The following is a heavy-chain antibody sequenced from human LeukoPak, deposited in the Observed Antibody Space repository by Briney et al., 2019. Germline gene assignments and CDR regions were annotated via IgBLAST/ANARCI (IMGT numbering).Heavy chain of an antibody. CDR3: AKDSSAAGTSVDY. V-gene: IGHV3-9*01. Sequence: PGRSLRLSCAASGFTFDDYAMHWVRQAPGKGLEWVSGISWNSGSIGYADSVKGRFTISRDNAQNSPYLQMNSLRAEDTALYYCAKDSSAAGTSVDYWGQGTLVTVSS. CDR1: GFTFDDYA. CDR2: ISWNSGSI. J-gene: IGHJ4*02. D-gene: IGHD6-13*01.